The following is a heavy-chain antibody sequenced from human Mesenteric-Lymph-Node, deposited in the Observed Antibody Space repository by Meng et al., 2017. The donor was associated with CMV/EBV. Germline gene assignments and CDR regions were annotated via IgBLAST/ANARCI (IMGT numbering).Heavy chain of an antibody. Sequence: GESLKISCAASGFTFSSYSTNWVRQAPGKGLEWVSYISSGSTTIHYADSVKGRFTISRDNSKNTLYLQMNSLRVEDTAVYYCARDPANSWEKYGMDVWGQGTTVTVSS. V-gene: IGHV3-48*01. CDR3: ARDPANSWEKYGMDV. J-gene: IGHJ6*02. CDR2: ISSGSTTI. CDR1: GFTFSSYS. D-gene: IGHD1-1*01.